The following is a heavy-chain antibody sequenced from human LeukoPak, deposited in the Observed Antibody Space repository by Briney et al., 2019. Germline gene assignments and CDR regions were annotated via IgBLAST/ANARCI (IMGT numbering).Heavy chain of an antibody. V-gene: IGHV4-39*01. J-gene: IGHJ4*02. CDR2: IYYSGST. D-gene: IGHD3-10*01. Sequence: SETLSLTCTVSGGSIITSSCYWGWIRQPPGKGLEWIGSIYYSGSTYYNPSLESRVTISVDTSKNQYSLKLSSVTAADTAVYYCARQEYYYGSGSYHPPYYFDYWGQGTLVTVSS. CDR1: GGSIITSSCY. CDR3: ARQEYYYGSGSYHPPYYFDY.